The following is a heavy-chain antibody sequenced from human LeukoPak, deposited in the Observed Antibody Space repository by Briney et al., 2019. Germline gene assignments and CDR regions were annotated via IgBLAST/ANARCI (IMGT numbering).Heavy chain of an antibody. J-gene: IGHJ6*03. V-gene: IGHV3-21*01. CDR1: GFTFSSYS. D-gene: IGHD3-3*01. CDR3: ARDGNDFGVVISYYYYMDV. Sequence: GGSLRLSCAASGFTFSSYSMNWVRQAPGKGLEWVSSISSSSSYIYYADSVKGRFTISRDNAKNSLYLQMNSLRAEDTAVYYCARDGNDFGVVISYYYYMDVWGKGTTVTVSS. CDR2: ISSSSSYI.